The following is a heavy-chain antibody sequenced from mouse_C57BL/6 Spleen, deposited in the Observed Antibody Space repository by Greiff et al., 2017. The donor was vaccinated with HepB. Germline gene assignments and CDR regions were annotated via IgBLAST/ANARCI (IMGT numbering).Heavy chain of an antibody. CDR2: INPSNGGT. V-gene: IGHV1-53*01. Sequence: QVQLQQPGTELVKPGASVKLSCKASGYTFTSYWMHWVKQRPGQGLEWIGNINPSNGGTNYNEKFKSKATLTVDKSSSTAYMQLSSLTSEDSAVYYCERSTTVVATGDDYAMDYWGQGTSVTVSS. CDR1: GYTFTSYW. J-gene: IGHJ4*01. CDR3: ERSTTVVATGDDYAMDY. D-gene: IGHD1-1*01.